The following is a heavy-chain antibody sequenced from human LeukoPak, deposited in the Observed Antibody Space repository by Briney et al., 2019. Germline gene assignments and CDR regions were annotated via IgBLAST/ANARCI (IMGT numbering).Heavy chain of an antibody. D-gene: IGHD6-19*01. V-gene: IGHV1-58*01. CDR2: IVVGSGNT. CDR3: AADRRSSGWYGDYHYYGMDV. CDR1: GFTFTSSA. Sequence: GASVKVSCKASGFTFTSSAVQWVRQARGQRLEWIGWIVVGSGNTNYAQRFQERVTITRDMSTSTAYMELSSLRSEDTAVYYCAADRRSSGWYGDYHYYGMDVWGQGTTVTVSS. J-gene: IGHJ6*02.